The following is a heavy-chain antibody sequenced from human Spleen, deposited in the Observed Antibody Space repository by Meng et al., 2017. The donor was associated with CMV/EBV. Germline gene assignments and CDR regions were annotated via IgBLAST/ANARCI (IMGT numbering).Heavy chain of an antibody. CDR2: ISPYSSYI. CDR3: AREGGAVAGPRQNWFDP. CDR1: GFTFTKYY. J-gene: IGHJ5*02. D-gene: IGHD6-19*01. V-gene: IGHV3-21*01. Sequence: GESLKISCVASGFTFTKYYVNWVRQAPGKGLEWVSSISPYSSYIYYVDSVKGRFTISRDNAKTSIYLQMNSLRAEDTAVYYCAREGGAVAGPRQNWFDPWGQGTLVTVSS.